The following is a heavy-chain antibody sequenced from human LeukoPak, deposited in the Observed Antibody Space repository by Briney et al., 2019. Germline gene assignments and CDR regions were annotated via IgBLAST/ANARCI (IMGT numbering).Heavy chain of an antibody. CDR1: GGSLSSYY. V-gene: IGHV4-4*07. CDR2: IYTSGST. Sequence: SETLSLTCTVSGGSLSSYYWSWFRQPAGKGLEWIGRIYTSGSTNYNPSLMSRVTMSVDTSKNQFSLKLSSVTAADTAVYYCAREVVVIDHYYYMDVWGKGTTVTVSS. J-gene: IGHJ6*03. D-gene: IGHD2-21*01. CDR3: AREVVVIDHYYYMDV.